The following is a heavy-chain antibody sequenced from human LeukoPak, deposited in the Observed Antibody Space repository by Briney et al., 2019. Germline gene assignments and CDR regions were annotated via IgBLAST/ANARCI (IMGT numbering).Heavy chain of an antibody. V-gene: IGHV3-53*01. CDR3: AREYEDIVVVVAAEYYGMDV. Sequence: GGSLRLSCAASGFSVISNYMSWVRQAPGKGLEWVSLIYSGGSTNYVDSVKGRFTISRDNSKNTLYLQMNNLRAEDTAVYYCAREYEDIVVVVAAEYYGMDVWGQGTTVTVSS. J-gene: IGHJ6*02. CDR1: GFSVISNY. D-gene: IGHD2-15*01. CDR2: IYSGGST.